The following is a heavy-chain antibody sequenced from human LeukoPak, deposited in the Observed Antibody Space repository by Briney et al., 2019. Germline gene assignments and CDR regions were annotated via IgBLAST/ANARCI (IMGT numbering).Heavy chain of an antibody. V-gene: IGHV5-51*01. CDR1: GYTFTNSW. CDR3: ARQSLGRRAGYYYGPPDS. J-gene: IGHJ5*01. Sequence: GESLKISCKGSGYTFTNSWIAWVRQMPGKGLEWMGIVFPGDSETRYSPSFQGQVTISADKSISTAYLQWSSLNASDTAMYFCARQSLGRRAGYYYGPPDSWGQGTLVTVSS. D-gene: IGHD3-22*01. CDR2: VFPGDSET.